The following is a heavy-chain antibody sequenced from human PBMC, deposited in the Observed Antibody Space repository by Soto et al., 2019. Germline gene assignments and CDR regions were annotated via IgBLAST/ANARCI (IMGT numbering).Heavy chain of an antibody. CDR3: AKDPIYYYYYCIDV. Sequence: GGSLRLSCAASGFTFSSYAMSWVRQAPGTGLEWVSAISGSGGSTYYEDSVKGRFTISGDNSKNTLYLQMNSLRAEDTAVYYCAKDPIYYYYYCIDVWGQGTMVTVSS. CDR1: GFTFSSYA. CDR2: ISGSGGST. V-gene: IGHV3-23*01. J-gene: IGHJ6*02.